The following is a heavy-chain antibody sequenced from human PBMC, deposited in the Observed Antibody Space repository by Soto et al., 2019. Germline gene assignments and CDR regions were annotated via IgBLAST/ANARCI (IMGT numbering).Heavy chain of an antibody. Sequence: PGGSLRLSCAASGFTFSSYAMSWVRQAPGKGLEWVSAISGSGGSTYYADSVKGRFTISRDNSKNTLYLQMNSLRAEDTAVYYCAKATLWFGESPDWFDPWGQGTLVTVSS. J-gene: IGHJ5*02. CDR1: GFTFSSYA. CDR2: ISGSGGST. V-gene: IGHV3-23*01. CDR3: AKATLWFGESPDWFDP. D-gene: IGHD3-10*01.